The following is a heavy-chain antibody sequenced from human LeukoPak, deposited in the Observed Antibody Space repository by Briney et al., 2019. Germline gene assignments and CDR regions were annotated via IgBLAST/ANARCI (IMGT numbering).Heavy chain of an antibody. V-gene: IGHV3-11*01. CDR1: GFTFSDYY. CDR3: ARDLTGYNSLDY. D-gene: IGHD5-24*01. CDR2: ISSSGSTI. J-gene: IGHJ4*02. Sequence: GGSLRLSCAASGFTFSDYYMSWIRQAPGKGLEWVSYISSSGSTICYADSVKGRFTISRDNAKNSLYLQMNSLRAEDTAEYYCARDLTGYNSLDYWGQGTLVTVSS.